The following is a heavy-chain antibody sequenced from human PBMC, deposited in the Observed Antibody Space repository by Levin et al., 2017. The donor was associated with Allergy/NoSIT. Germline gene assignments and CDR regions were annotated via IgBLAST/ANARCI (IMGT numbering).Heavy chain of an antibody. D-gene: IGHD3-3*01. CDR3: ASGVRAVSHRGVFGVVYGMDV. V-gene: IGHV1-8*01. J-gene: IGHJ6*02. Sequence: ASVKVSCKASGYTFTSYDINWVRQATGQGLEWMGWMNPNSGNTGYAQKFQGRVTMTRNTSISTAYMELSSLRSEDTAVYYCASGVRAVSHRGVFGVVYGMDVWGQGTTVTVSS. CDR1: GYTFTSYD. CDR2: MNPNSGNT.